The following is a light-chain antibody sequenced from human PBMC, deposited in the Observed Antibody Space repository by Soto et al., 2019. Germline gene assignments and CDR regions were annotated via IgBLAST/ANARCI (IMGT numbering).Light chain of an antibody. V-gene: IGKV1-39*01. CDR3: QQSYSALPLT. Sequence: DLQMTQSPSSLSASVGDRVTITCRAIQSIGTYLNWYQQKPGKAPKLLIFVASSLQIGVPSRFRGSGSGTDFTLTISGLQPEDFATYYCQQSYSALPLTFGGGTKVEMK. CDR2: VAS. CDR1: QSIGTY. J-gene: IGKJ4*01.